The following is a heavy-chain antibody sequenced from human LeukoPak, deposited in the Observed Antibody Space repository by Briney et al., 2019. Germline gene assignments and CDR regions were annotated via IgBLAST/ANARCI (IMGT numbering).Heavy chain of an antibody. V-gene: IGHV3-15*07. CDR3: TTRRVDTGVVTGDF. D-gene: IGHD2-21*02. CDR1: GNIFNNVW. J-gene: IGHJ4*02. CDR2: IKSESDGGTT. Sequence: PGGSLRLSCAAPGNIFNNVWMNWVRQAPGEGLGWVARIKSESDGGTTDYAAPVKGRFTISRDDSKNTLYLQMNSLKTDDTALYYCTTRRVDTGVVTGDFWGQGTLVTVSS.